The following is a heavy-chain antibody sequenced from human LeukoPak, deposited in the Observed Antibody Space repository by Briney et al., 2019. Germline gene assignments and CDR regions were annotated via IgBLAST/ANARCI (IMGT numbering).Heavy chain of an antibody. D-gene: IGHD6-19*01. J-gene: IGHJ4*02. CDR1: GGSFSGYY. CDR3: AREAAVAGTH. Sequence: SETLSLTCAVYGGSFSGYYWSWIRQPPGKGLEWIGEINHSGSTNYNPSLKSRVTISVDTSKNQFSLKLSSVTAADTAVYYCAREAAVAGTHWGQGTLVTVSS. CDR2: INHSGST. V-gene: IGHV4-34*01.